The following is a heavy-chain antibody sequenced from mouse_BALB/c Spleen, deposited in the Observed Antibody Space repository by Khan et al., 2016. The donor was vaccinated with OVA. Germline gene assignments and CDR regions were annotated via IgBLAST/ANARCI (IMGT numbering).Heavy chain of an antibody. Sequence: EVELVESGGGLVQPGGSRKLSCAASGFTFSDYGMAWIRQGPGKGPEWITFISSLAYNFYYADPVTGRTTIPRDNANNTLYLEMNRLRSEDTALYYCARGSTGGFAYWGQGTLVTVSA. CDR3: ARGSTGGFAY. J-gene: IGHJ3*01. CDR2: ISSLAYNF. D-gene: IGHD3-1*01. V-gene: IGHV5-15*02. CDR1: GFTFSDYG.